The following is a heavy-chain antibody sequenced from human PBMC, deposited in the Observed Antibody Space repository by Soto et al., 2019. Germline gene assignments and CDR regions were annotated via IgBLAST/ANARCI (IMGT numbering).Heavy chain of an antibody. CDR1: NGSFSVYY. Sequence: LSLTCAVYNGSFSVYYWTWIRQPPGKGLEWIGEINHSGSTNYNPSLKSRVTISVDTSKNQFSLKLSSVTAADTAVYYCARDSTRRGACDIWSQGTMVTVSS. CDR2: INHSGST. D-gene: IGHD2-2*01. J-gene: IGHJ3*02. V-gene: IGHV4-34*01. CDR3: ARDSTRRGACDI.